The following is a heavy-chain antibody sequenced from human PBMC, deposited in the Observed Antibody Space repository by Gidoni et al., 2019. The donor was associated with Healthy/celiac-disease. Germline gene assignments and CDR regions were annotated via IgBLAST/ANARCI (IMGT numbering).Heavy chain of an antibody. Sequence: EVQLVESGGGLVQPGGSLRLSCPASGFTFSSYAMHWVRQAPGKGLEYVSAISSNGGTTYYANSVKGRFTISRDNSKNTLYLQMGSLRAEDMAVYSCARDRDSSSWYAFDIWGQGTMVTVSS. D-gene: IGHD6-13*01. CDR3: ARDRDSSSWYAFDI. V-gene: IGHV3-64*01. J-gene: IGHJ3*02. CDR2: ISSNGGTT. CDR1: GFTFSSYA.